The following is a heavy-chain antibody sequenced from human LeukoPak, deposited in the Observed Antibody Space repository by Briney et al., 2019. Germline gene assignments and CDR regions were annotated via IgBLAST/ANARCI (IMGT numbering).Heavy chain of an antibody. CDR1: GGSISRGGYS. CDR2: IYHSGCP. V-gene: IGHV4-30-2*01. CDR3: ARSREMATRGLGAFDI. D-gene: IGHD5-24*01. Sequence: SQTLSLTCAVSGGSISRGGYSWGWVRQPPGKGLEWIGYIYHSGCPSYNPSLNGRVTISVDRSKNQFSLKLSSVTAADTAVYYCARSREMATRGLGAFDIWGQGTMVTVSS. J-gene: IGHJ3*02.